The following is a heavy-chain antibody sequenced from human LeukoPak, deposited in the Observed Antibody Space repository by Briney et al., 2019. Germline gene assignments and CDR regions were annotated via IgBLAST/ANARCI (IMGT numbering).Heavy chain of an antibody. V-gene: IGHV4-59*01. D-gene: IGHD1-1*01. CDR2: IYYSGST. J-gene: IGHJ6*02. CDR1: GGSISSYY. CDR3: ARVAGTYGMDV. Sequence: SETLSLTCTVSGGSISSYYWSWIRQPPGKGLEWIGYIYYSGSTNYNPSLKSRVTISVDTSKNQFSLKLSSVTAADTAVYYCARVAGTYGMDVWGQGTTVTVSS.